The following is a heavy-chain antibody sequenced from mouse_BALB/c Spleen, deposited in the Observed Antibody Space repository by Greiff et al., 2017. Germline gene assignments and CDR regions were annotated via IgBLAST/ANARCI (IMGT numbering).Heavy chain of an antibody. CDR1: GYTFTSYW. Sequence: EVMLVESGTVLARPGASVKMSCKASGYTFTSYWMHWVKQRPGQGLEWIGAIYPGNSDTSYNQKFKGKAKLTAVTSTSTAYMELSSLTNEDSAVYYCTRGGYRYDGSWFAYWGQGTLVTVSA. J-gene: IGHJ3*01. V-gene: IGHV1-5*01. CDR2: IYPGNSDT. D-gene: IGHD2-14*01. CDR3: TRGGYRYDGSWFAY.